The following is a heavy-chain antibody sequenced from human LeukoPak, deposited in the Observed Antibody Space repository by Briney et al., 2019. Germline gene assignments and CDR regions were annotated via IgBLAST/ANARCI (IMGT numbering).Heavy chain of an antibody. D-gene: IGHD3-10*01. CDR3: ARGMRSASGTYYHAFDS. Sequence: PGGSLRLSCAASGFTFSSYWMHWVRQAPGKGLVWVSRINSDGSGTSYADSVKGRFTISRDNSKNTLFLQMESLRADDTAVYYCARGMRSASGTYYHAFDSWGQGTLVTVSS. CDR2: INSDGSGT. V-gene: IGHV3-74*01. J-gene: IGHJ4*02. CDR1: GFTFSSYW.